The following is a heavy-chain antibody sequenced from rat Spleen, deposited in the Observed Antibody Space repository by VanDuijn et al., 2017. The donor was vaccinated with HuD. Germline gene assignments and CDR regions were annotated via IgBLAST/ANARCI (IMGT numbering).Heavy chain of an antibody. D-gene: IGHD1-5*01. CDR3: ARRDYYFDY. CDR2: ISTAGGNT. J-gene: IGHJ3*01. CDR1: GFSFSDDN. V-gene: IGHV5S23*01. Sequence: EVQLVESGGGLVQPGGSLKLSCAASGFSFSDDNMAWVRQAPKKGLEWVASISTAGGNTFYRGSVRGRFTISRDNAKNTLYLQVNSLKSEDTATYYCARRDYYFDYWGQGTLVTVSS.